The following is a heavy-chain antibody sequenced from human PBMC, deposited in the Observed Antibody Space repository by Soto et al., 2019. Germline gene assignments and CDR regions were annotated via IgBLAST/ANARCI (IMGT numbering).Heavy chain of an antibody. J-gene: IGHJ4*02. V-gene: IGHV4-34*01. CDR3: ARGLFFPNVGYCSSTSCYTAPYFDY. D-gene: IGHD2-2*02. CDR2: INHSGST. Sequence: PSETLSLTCAVYGGSFSGYYWSWIRQPPGKGLEWIGEINHSGSTNYNPSLKSRVTISVDTSKNQFSLKLSSVTAADTAVYYCARGLFFPNVGYCSSTSCYTAPYFDYWGQGTLVTVSS. CDR1: GGSFSGYY.